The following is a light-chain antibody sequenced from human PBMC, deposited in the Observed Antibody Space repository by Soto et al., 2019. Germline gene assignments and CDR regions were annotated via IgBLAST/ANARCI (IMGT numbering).Light chain of an antibody. Sequence: DIQMTQSPSTLSASVGDRVTITCRASQSISSWLAWYQQKPGKAPKLLIYKASSLESGVPSRFSGSGSGTEFTLTISSLQPDDFAPYYCQQYNSYPYTFGQGTKLKI. V-gene: IGKV1-5*03. CDR1: QSISSW. J-gene: IGKJ2*01. CDR2: KAS. CDR3: QQYNSYPYT.